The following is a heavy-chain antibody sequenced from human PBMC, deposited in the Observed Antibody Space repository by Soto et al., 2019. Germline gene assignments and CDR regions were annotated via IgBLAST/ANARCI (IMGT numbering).Heavy chain of an antibody. V-gene: IGHV3-30-3*01. CDR1: GFTFSSYA. D-gene: IGHD2-15*01. CDR2: ISYDGSNK. CDR3: ARGELGDCSGGSCYINYYYGMDV. Sequence: QVQLVESGGGVVQPGRSLRLSCAASGFTFSSYAMHWVRQAPGKGLEWVAVISYDGSNKYYADSVKGRFTISRDNSKKTLYRQMNSLRAEDTAVYYCARGELGDCSGGSCYINYYYGMDVWGQGTTVTVSS. J-gene: IGHJ6*02.